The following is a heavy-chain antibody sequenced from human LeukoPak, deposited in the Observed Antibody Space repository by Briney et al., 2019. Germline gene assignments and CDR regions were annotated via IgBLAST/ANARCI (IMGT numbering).Heavy chain of an antibody. CDR1: GSSIGDDY. CDR3: ARQSGNYFIDYFDY. Sequence: SETLSLTCTVSGSSIGDDYWSWLRQPPGKAPEGVGYVHSSGNTNYNPSVKSRVTITVDTSKNQFSLRLTSVTAANTAVYFCARQSGNYFIDYFDYWGQGTLVAVSS. CDR2: VHSSGNT. D-gene: IGHD3-22*01. V-gene: IGHV4-59*08. J-gene: IGHJ4*02.